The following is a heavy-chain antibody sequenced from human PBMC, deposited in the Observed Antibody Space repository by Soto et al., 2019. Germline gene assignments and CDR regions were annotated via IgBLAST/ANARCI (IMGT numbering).Heavy chain of an antibody. D-gene: IGHD4-4*01. Sequence: PGGSLRLSCAASGFTFSSYSMNWVRQAPGKGLEWVSSISSSSSYIYYADSVKGRFTISRDNAKNSLYLQMNSLRAEDTAVYYCARAATVTTEYYYGMDVWGQGTTVTVS. CDR1: GFTFSSYS. V-gene: IGHV3-21*01. J-gene: IGHJ6*02. CDR3: ARAATVTTEYYYGMDV. CDR2: ISSSSSYI.